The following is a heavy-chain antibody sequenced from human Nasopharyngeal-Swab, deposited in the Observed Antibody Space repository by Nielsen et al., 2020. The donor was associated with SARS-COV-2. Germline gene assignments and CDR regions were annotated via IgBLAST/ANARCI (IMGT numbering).Heavy chain of an antibody. J-gene: IGHJ4*02. Sequence: GESLKISCAASGFTFSDYYMNWVRQAPGKGLEWVSSISSSSTIYYADSVKGRFTISRDNAKNSLYLQMNSLRAEDTAVYYCAREGSSGWDGPFDYWGQGTLVTVSS. V-gene: IGHV3-69-1*01. CDR1: GFTFSDYY. CDR2: ISSSSTI. CDR3: AREGSSGWDGPFDY. D-gene: IGHD6-19*01.